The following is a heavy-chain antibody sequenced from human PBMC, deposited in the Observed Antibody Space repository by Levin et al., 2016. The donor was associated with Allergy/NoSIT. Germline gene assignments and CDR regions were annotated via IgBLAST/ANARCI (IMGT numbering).Heavy chain of an antibody. Sequence: GESLKISCEASGFTLTDYWMTWVRQAPGKGLVWVSHINTDGSSTTYADSVKGRFTISRDNAKNTLYLQMNILRAEDTAVYYCTTDPPNLGIVGTTAYYFDYWGQGSPVTVSS. CDR1: GFTLTDYW. V-gene: IGHV3-74*01. CDR2: INTDGSST. CDR3: TTDPPNLGIVGTTAYYFDY. J-gene: IGHJ4*02. D-gene: IGHD1-26*01.